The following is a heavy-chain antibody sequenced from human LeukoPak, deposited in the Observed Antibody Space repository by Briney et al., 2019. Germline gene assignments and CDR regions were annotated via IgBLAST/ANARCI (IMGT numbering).Heavy chain of an antibody. V-gene: IGHV4-4*07. CDR1: GGSISSYY. CDR3: ATSVAGKYYYYYYMDV. CDR2: IYTSGST. Sequence: SETLSLTRTVSGGSISSYYWSWIRQPAGKGLEWIGRIYTSGSTNYNPSLKSRVTMSVDTSKNQFSLKLSSVTAADTAVYYCATSVAGKYYYYYYMDVWGKGTTVTVSS. D-gene: IGHD6-19*01. J-gene: IGHJ6*03.